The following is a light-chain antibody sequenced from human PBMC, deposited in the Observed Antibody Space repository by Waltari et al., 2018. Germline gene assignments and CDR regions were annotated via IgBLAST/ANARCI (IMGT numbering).Light chain of an antibody. J-gene: IGLJ2*01. CDR3: QSYDSSSVV. Sequence: FMLPQPHSVSGSPGKTVTISCTRSSGTFAAASVQWYQQRPGSSPITVIYEDDKRTSGVPDRFSGSVDMSANSASLTISGLKPEDEADYFCQSYDSSSVVFGGGTKLTVL. CDR1: SGTFAAAS. V-gene: IGLV6-57*01. CDR2: EDD.